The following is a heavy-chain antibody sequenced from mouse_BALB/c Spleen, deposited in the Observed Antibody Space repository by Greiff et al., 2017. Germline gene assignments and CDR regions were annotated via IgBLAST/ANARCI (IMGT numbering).Heavy chain of an antibody. Sequence: EVQRVESGGGLVQPGGSMKLSCVASGFTFSNYWMNWVRQSPEKGLEWVAEIRLKSNNYATHYAESVKGRFTISRDDSKSSVYLQMNNLRAEDTGIYYCTRGYYGYFDYWGQGTTLTVSS. CDR1: GFTFSNYW. V-gene: IGHV6-6*02. D-gene: IGHD1-1*01. J-gene: IGHJ2*01. CDR2: IRLKSNNYAT. CDR3: TRGYYGYFDY.